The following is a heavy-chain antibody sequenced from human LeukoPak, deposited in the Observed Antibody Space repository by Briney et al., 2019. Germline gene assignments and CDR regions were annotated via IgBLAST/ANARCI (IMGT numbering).Heavy chain of an antibody. V-gene: IGHV4-30-4*02. CDR1: GVSISSGENY. D-gene: IGHD1-1*01. CDR3: ARALGTF. J-gene: IGHJ3*01. CDR2: ILYSGDT. Sequence: SETLSLTCTVSGVSISSGENYRTWIRQPPGKGLEWVGYILYSGDTYYNPSLKSRVTMSVDTSKNQFSLKLSSVTAADTAVYYCARALGTFWGQGTMVTVSS.